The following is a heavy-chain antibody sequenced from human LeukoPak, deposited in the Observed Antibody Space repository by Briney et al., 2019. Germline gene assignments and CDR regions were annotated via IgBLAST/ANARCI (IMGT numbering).Heavy chain of an antibody. D-gene: IGHD5-24*01. V-gene: IGHV4-38-2*02. CDR2: LFHPDST. CDR3: ARDGYNPFAY. CDR1: GYPINNAYY. J-gene: IGHJ4*02. Sequence: PSETLSLTCAVSGYPINNAYYWVWIRQPPGEGLEWIRSLFHPDSTYYNPSLQNRVSMSVDTSRNQFSLKLSSVTAADTAVYYCARDGYNPFAYWGQGTLVTVSS.